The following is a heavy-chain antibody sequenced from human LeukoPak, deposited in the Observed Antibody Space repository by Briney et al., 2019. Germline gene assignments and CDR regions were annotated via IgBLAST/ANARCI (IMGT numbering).Heavy chain of an antibody. CDR1: GGSISSGGYY. CDR2: MSQSGST. V-gene: IGHV4-31*03. D-gene: IGHD2-2*01. J-gene: IGHJ4*02. CDR3: ASFSTSSSPSFDY. Sequence: SETLSLTCTVSGGSISSGGYYWTWIRQPPGKGLEWIGYMSQSGSTYYNPSLKSRVTISVDTSKSQFSLKLTSVTAADTAVYYCASFSTSSSPSFDYWGQGTLVTVSS.